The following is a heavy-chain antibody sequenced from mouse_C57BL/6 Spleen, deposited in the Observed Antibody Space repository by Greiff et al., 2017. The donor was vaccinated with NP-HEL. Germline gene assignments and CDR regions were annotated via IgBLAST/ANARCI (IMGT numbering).Heavy chain of an antibody. CDR3: ARETTVPSYYAMDY. V-gene: IGHV1-18*01. Sequence: VQLQQSGPELVKPGASVKIPCKASGYTFTDYNMDWVKQSHGKSLEWIGDINPNNGGTIYNQKFKGKATLTVDKSSSTAYMELRSLTSEDTAVYYCARETTVPSYYAMDYWGQGTSVTVSS. J-gene: IGHJ4*01. D-gene: IGHD1-1*01. CDR1: GYTFTDYN. CDR2: INPNNGGT.